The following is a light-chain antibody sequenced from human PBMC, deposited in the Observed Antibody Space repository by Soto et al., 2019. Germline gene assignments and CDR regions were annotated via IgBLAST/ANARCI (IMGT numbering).Light chain of an antibody. CDR2: DAS. V-gene: IGKV3-11*01. CDR3: QQRSKWLT. J-gene: IGKJ4*01. CDR1: QSVSSY. Sequence: EIVLTQSPATLSLSPGERATLSCRASQSVSSYLAWYQQKPGQAPRLLIYDASNRATGIPARFSGSGSGTDFTLTISSLEPEYVAVYYCQQRSKWLTFGGGTKVEIK.